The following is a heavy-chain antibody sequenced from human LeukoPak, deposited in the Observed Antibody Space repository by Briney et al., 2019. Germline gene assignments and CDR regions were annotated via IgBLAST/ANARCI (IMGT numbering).Heavy chain of an antibody. V-gene: IGHV4-59*01. CDR2: IYYSGST. J-gene: IGHJ6*02. D-gene: IGHD3-10*01. Sequence: KPSETLSLTCTVSGGSISSYYWSWIRQPPGKGLEWIGYIYYSGSTNYNPSLKSRVTISVDTSKNQFSLKLSSVTAADTAVYYCARVNVPRSHRPVWSTARYYYGMDVWGQGTTVTVSS. CDR3: ARVNVPRSHRPVWSTARYYYGMDV. CDR1: GGSISSYY.